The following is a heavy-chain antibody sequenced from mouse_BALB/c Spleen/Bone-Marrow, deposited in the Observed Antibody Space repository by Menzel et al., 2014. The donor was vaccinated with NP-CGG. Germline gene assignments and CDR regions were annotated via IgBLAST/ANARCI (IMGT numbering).Heavy chain of an antibody. D-gene: IGHD2-3*01. J-gene: IGHJ4*01. CDR3: ARKDGGYYVMDY. CDR2: IWGGGGT. CDR1: GFSLSRYN. V-gene: IGHV2-6-4*01. Sequence: VKVVESGPGLVAPSQNLSITCTVSGFSLSRYNIHWIRPPPGKGLEWLGMIWGGGGTDHNSALKSRLRISKDNSKSQIFLKINSLQIDDTAMYYCARKDGGYYVMDYWGQGTSVTVSS.